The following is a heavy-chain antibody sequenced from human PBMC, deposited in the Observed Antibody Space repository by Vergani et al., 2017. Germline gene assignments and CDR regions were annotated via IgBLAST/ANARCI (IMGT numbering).Heavy chain of an antibody. J-gene: IGHJ4*02. V-gene: IGHV2-26*01. D-gene: IGHD6-13*01. Sequence: QVTLKESGPVLVKPTETLTLTCTVSGFSLSNARMGVSWIRQPPGKALEWLAHIFSNDEKSYSTSLKSRLTISKDTSKSQLVLTMTNMDPVETATYYCARIRAAAGTRGTYFDYWGQGTLVTVSS. CDR3: ARIRAAAGTRGTYFDY. CDR2: IFSNDEK. CDR1: GFSLSNARMG.